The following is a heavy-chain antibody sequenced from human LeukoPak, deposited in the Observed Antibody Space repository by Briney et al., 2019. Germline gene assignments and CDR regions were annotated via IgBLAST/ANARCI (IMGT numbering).Heavy chain of an antibody. Sequence: HPGGSLRLSCVGSGFTFSAYWMSWVRQAPGRGLEWVAKIKQDGSEKDYVDSVKGRFTISRDNGQNTLYLQMNSLRAEDTAVYYCAREGRGYSYAFEYWGQGTLVTVSS. CDR3: AREGRGYSYAFEY. CDR2: IKQDGSEK. V-gene: IGHV3-7*01. J-gene: IGHJ4*02. CDR1: GFTFSAYW. D-gene: IGHD5-18*01.